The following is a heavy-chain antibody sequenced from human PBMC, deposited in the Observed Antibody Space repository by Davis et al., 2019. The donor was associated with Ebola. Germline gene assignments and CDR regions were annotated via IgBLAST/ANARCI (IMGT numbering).Heavy chain of an antibody. CDR3: ARLNSGYDYVVF. D-gene: IGHD5-12*01. V-gene: IGHV3-74*01. CDR2: INSNGRTT. CDR1: GFTFSSYW. Sequence: GESLKISCAASGFTFSSYWMHWVRQAPGKGLVWVSRINSNGRTTTYADSVKGRFTISRDNAKNSLYLQMNSLRAEDTAVYYCARLNSGYDYVVFWGQGTLVTVSS. J-gene: IGHJ4*02.